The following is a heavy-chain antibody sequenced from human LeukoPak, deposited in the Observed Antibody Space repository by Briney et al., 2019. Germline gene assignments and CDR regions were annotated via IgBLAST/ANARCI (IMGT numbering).Heavy chain of an antibody. V-gene: IGHV3-7*01. CDR2: IKYDGSDK. J-gene: IGHJ4*02. D-gene: IGHD1-26*01. Sequence: GGSLRLSCAASGFTLSNYWMNWVRQAPGTGLEWVANIKYDGSDKYYVDSVKGRFTISRDDAKNSLYLQMNSLRAEDTAVYYCVGQTRAVGVTRSFWGQGTLVTVSS. CDR1: GFTLSNYW. CDR3: VGQTRAVGVTRSF.